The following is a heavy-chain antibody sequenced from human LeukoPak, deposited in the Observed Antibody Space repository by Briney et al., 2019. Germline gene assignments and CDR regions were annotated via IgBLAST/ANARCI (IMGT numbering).Heavy chain of an antibody. V-gene: IGHV5-51*01. CDR1: GYSFTSYW. CDR2: INPGDSDT. J-gene: IGHJ4*02. D-gene: IGHD5-12*01. CDR3: ARIGYSGYDCFDY. Sequence: GESLKISCKGSGYSFTSYWIGWVCQMPGKGLEWMGIINPGDSDTRYSPSFQGQVTISADKSISTAYLQWSSLKASDTAMYYCARIGYSGYDCFDYWGQGTLVTVSS.